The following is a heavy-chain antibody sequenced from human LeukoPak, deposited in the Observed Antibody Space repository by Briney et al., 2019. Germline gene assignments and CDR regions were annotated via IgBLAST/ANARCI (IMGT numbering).Heavy chain of an antibody. CDR3: ARWNGSGPFDY. D-gene: IGHD6-19*01. Sequence: PGGSLRLSCAASGFTFSGFRMHWVRQAPGKGLVWVSRINSDGSSTTYADSVKGRFTISRDNANNTLYLQMNSLRAEDTAVCYCARWNGSGPFDYWGQGTLVTVSS. CDR2: INSDGSST. CDR1: GFTFSGFR. J-gene: IGHJ4*02. V-gene: IGHV3-74*01.